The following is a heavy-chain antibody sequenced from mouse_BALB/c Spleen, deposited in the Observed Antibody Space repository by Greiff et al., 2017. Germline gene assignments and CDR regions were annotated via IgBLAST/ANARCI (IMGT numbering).Heavy chain of an antibody. Sequence: QVQLQQSGAELAKPGASVKMSCKASGYTFTSYWMHWVKQRPGQGLEWIGYINPSTGYTEYNQKFKDKATLTADKSSSTAYMQLSSLTSEDSAVYYCARWDYGSSSWFAYWGQGTLVTVSA. V-gene: IGHV1-7*01. CDR1: GYTFTSYW. CDR3: ARWDYGSSSWFAY. J-gene: IGHJ3*01. D-gene: IGHD1-1*01. CDR2: INPSTGYT.